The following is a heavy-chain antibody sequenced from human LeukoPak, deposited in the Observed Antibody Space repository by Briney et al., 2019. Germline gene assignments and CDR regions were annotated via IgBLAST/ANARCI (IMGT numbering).Heavy chain of an antibody. CDR2: ISAYSGNT. Sequence: ASVKVSCKASGYTFTSYGISWVRQAPGQGLEWMGWISAYSGNTNYAQKLQGRVTMTTDTSTSTAYMELRSLRSDDTAVYYCAREEYDILTGYYEYFDYWGQGTLVTVSS. CDR1: GYTFTSYG. J-gene: IGHJ4*02. CDR3: AREEYDILTGYYEYFDY. V-gene: IGHV1-18*01. D-gene: IGHD3-9*01.